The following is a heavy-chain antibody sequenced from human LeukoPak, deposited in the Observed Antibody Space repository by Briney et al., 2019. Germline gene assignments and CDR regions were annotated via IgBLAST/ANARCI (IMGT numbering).Heavy chain of an antibody. CDR3: ARVLRHGDYADAFDI. CDR1: GFSFSSYE. D-gene: IGHD4-17*01. V-gene: IGHV3-48*03. J-gene: IGHJ3*02. Sequence: PGGSLRLSCAACGFSFSSYEMNWVRQAPGKGLEWVSYISSSGSTIYYADSVKGRFTISRDNAKNSLYLQMNSLRAEDTAVYYCARVLRHGDYADAFDIWGQGTMVTVSS. CDR2: ISSSGSTI.